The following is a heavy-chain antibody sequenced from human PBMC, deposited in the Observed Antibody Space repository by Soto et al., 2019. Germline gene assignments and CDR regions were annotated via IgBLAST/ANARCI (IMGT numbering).Heavy chain of an antibody. Sequence: QVQLQESGPGLVKPSQTLSLTCTVSGGSINSGGYYWSWIRQHPGKGLEWIGYIYDSGNTYYSPSLKSRPTISVDTSKNQFSLRLTSVTAPDTAVYYCARVGAGEPPHWGQGTLVIVSS. V-gene: IGHV4-31*03. CDR1: GGSINSGGYY. D-gene: IGHD3-10*01. CDR2: IYDSGNT. CDR3: ARVGAGEPPH. J-gene: IGHJ4*02.